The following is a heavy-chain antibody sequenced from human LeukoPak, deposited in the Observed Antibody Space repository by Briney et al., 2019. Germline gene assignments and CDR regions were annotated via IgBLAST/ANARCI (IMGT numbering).Heavy chain of an antibody. J-gene: IGHJ4*02. CDR2: ISSSGSTI. D-gene: IGHD6-19*01. Sequence: PGGSLRLSCAASGFTFSSYEMNRVRQAPGKGLEWVSYISSSGSTIYYADSVKGRLTISRDNAKNSLYLQMNSLRAEDTAVYYCASVKWIAVAAFDYWGQGTLVTVSS. CDR3: ASVKWIAVAAFDY. CDR1: GFTFSSYE. V-gene: IGHV3-48*03.